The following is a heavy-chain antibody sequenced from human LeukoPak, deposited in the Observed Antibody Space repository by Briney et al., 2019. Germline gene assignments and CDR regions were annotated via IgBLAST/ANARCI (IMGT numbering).Heavy chain of an antibody. J-gene: IGHJ4*02. CDR3: AKDGSSSSSLYYFDY. Sequence: GGSLRLSCAASGFTFSSYGMHWVRQAPGKGLGWVAVIWYDGSIKDYADSVKGRFTISRDNSKNTLYLQMNSLRAEDTAIYYCAKDGSSSSSLYYFDYWGQGTLVSVSS. D-gene: IGHD6-6*01. CDR2: IWYDGSIK. V-gene: IGHV3-30*02. CDR1: GFTFSSYG.